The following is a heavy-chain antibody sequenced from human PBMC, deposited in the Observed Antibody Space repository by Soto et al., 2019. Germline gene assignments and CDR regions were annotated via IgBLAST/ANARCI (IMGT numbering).Heavy chain of an antibody. CDR1: GGTFSSYA. D-gene: IGHD6-6*01. J-gene: IGHJ6*02. CDR3: ARSSIPPRRGMSYYYNDIDV. V-gene: IGHV1-69*06. CDR2: IIPIFGTA. Sequence: SVKVSCKASGGTFSSYAISWVRQAPGQGLEWMGGIIPIFGTANYAQKFQGRVTITADKSTSTAYMELSSLRSEDTAVYYCARSSIPPRRGMSYYYNDIDVWAQATTVTVSS.